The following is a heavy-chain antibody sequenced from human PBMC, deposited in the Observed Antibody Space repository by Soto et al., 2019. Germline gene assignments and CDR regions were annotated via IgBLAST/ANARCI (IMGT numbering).Heavy chain of an antibody. CDR3: AKEGPGDADSSGFGY. V-gene: IGHV3-30*18. J-gene: IGHJ4*02. Sequence: PGGSLRLSCAASGFTFSSYGMHWVRQAPGKGLEWVAVISYDGSNKYYADSVKGRFTISRDNSKNTLYLQMNSLRAEDTAVYYCAKEGPGDADSSGFGYWGQGTLVTVSS. D-gene: IGHD3-22*01. CDR2: ISYDGSNK. CDR1: GFTFSSYG.